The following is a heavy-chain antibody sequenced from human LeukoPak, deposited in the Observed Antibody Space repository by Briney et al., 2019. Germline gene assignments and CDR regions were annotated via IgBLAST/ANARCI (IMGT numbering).Heavy chain of an antibody. CDR3: AKVGSSLEFDY. J-gene: IGHJ4*02. CDR2: ISGSGGST. CDR1: GFTFSNYW. Sequence: GGSLRLSCEGSGFTFSNYWMGWVRQAPGKGLEWVSAISGSGGSTYYADSVKGRFTISRDNSKNTLYLQMNSLRAEDTAVYYCAKVGSSLEFDYWGQGTLVTVSS. D-gene: IGHD6-6*01. V-gene: IGHV3-23*01.